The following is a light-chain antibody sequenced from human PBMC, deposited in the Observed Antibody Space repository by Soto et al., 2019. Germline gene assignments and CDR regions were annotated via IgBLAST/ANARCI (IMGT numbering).Light chain of an antibody. CDR1: QNLLHSNGYNY. CDR3: MQALQTPWT. J-gene: IGKJ1*01. Sequence: EIVLTQSPFSLPVTPGEPASISCRSSQNLLHSNGYNYLNWYLQKPGQSPQLLIYWGSNRASGVPDRFSGSGSGTDFTLKISRVEAEDVGVYYCMQALQTPWTFGQGTKVDIK. V-gene: IGKV2-28*01. CDR2: WGS.